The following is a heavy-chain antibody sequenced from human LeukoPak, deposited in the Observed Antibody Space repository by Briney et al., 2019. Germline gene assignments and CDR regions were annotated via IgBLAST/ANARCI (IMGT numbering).Heavy chain of an antibody. CDR2: INSDGSST. CDR1: GFTFSSYW. V-gene: IGHV3-74*01. D-gene: IGHD2-15*01. CDR3: AREGEDLSSGDEYDAFDI. Sequence: VGGLRLSCAASGFTFSSYWMHWVRQAPGKGLVWVSRINSDGSSTSYADSVKGRFTISRDNAKNTLYLQMNSPRVEDTAVYYCAREGEDLSSGDEYDAFDIWGQGTTVTVSS. J-gene: IGHJ3*02.